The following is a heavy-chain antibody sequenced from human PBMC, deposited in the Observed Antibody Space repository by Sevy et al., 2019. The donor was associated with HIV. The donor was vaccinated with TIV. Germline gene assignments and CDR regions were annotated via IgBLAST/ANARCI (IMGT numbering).Heavy chain of an antibody. CDR2: INPHSADT. V-gene: IGHV1-2*06. Sequence: ASVKVSCKVSGYTFTGHYMYWVRQAPGQGLELMGRINPHSADTNYSQKFQGRVTMTRDTSISTAYMELRSLRSDDTAVYYCAREAAPGYSGYKDDAFDIWGQGTMVTVSS. D-gene: IGHD5-12*01. CDR1: GYTFTGHY. CDR3: AREAAPGYSGYKDDAFDI. J-gene: IGHJ3*02.